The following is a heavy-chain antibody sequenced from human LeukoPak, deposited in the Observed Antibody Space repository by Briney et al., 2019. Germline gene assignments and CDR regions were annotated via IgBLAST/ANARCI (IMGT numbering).Heavy chain of an antibody. CDR1: GFTLSSYG. CDR2: FRYARINK. D-gene: IGHD2-2*01. CDR3: ARNAVPAPHIDY. Sequence: GGSLRLSCAASGFTLSSYGMHWVRQAPGKGLERGAFFRYARINKYYPHSLTARFTISTDNSNNTLYLQMNSLRAEDTAVYSCARNAVPAPHIDYWGQGTLVTVSS. V-gene: IGHV3-30*02. J-gene: IGHJ4*02.